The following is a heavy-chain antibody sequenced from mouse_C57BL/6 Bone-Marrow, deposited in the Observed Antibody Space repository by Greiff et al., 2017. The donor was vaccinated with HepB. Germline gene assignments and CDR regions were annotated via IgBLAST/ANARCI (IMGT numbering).Heavy chain of an antibody. Sequence: EVQLVESGGGLVQPGGSLSLSCAASGFTFTDYYMSWVRQPPGKALEWLGFIRTKANGYTTEYSESVKGRFTISRDNSQSILYLQMNALRAEDSATYYCARYPYYYGSSHWYFDVWGTGTTVTVSS. V-gene: IGHV7-3*01. CDR2: IRTKANGYTT. CDR1: GFTFTDYY. D-gene: IGHD1-1*01. CDR3: ARYPYYYGSSHWYFDV. J-gene: IGHJ1*03.